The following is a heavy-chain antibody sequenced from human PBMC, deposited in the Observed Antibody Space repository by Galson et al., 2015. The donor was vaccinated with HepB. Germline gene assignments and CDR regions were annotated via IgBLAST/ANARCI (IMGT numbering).Heavy chain of an antibody. CDR2: IYYSGST. J-gene: IGHJ6*02. CDR3: ARFQRYYYGMDV. V-gene: IGHV4-30-4*01. Sequence: LTCIVSSDSVSSGNYHWSWIRQPPGRGLEWIGYIYYSGSTYYNPSLKSRVTISVDTSKNQFSLKLSSVTAADTAVYYCARFQRYYYGMDVWGQGATVTVSS. CDR1: SDSVSSGNYH.